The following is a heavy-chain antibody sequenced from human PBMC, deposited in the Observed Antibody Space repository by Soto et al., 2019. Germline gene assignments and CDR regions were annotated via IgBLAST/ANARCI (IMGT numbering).Heavy chain of an antibody. CDR3: ARDSIAAGPPYGMDV. CDR2: IYYSGST. J-gene: IGHJ6*02. Sequence: PSETLSLTCTVSGGSISSYYCSWIRQPPGKGLEWIGYIYYSGSTNYNPSLKSRVTISVDTSKNQFSLKLSSVTAADTAVCYCARDSIAAGPPYGMDVWGQGTTVTVSS. CDR1: GGSISSYY. V-gene: IGHV4-59*01. D-gene: IGHD6-13*01.